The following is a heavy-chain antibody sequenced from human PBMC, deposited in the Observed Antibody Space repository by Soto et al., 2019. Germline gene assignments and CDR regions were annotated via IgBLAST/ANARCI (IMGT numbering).Heavy chain of an antibody. CDR1: EYTFISYA. D-gene: IGHD3-3*01. J-gene: IGHJ6*02. Sequence: ASVRVSCKASEYTFISYAMHWVRQAPGQRLEWMGWINVGNGDTKYSQKFQDRVTITSDTSASTAYMELSSLRSEDTAVYYCATIFGVVNGSSMDVWGQGTTVTVSS. V-gene: IGHV1-3*01. CDR2: INVGNGDT. CDR3: ATIFGVVNGSSMDV.